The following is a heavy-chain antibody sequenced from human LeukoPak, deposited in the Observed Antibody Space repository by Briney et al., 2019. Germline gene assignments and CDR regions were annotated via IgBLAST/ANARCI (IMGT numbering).Heavy chain of an antibody. CDR3: AKTPDIVVVPAAIVDY. Sequence: GGSLRLSCAASGFTFSSYGMSWVRQAPGKGLEWVSAISGSGGSTYYADSVKGRFTISRDNSKNTLYLQMNSLRAEDTAVYYCAKTPDIVVVPAAIVDYWGQGTLVTVSS. V-gene: IGHV3-23*01. CDR1: GFTFSSYG. CDR2: ISGSGGST. D-gene: IGHD2-2*01. J-gene: IGHJ4*02.